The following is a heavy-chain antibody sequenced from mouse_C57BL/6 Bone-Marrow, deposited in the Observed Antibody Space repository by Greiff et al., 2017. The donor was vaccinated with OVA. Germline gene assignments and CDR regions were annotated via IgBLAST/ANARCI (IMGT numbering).Heavy chain of an antibody. CDR1: GFSLTSYG. V-gene: IGHV2-4*01. CDR2: IWSGGST. J-gene: IGHJ4*01. D-gene: IGHD4-1*01. Sequence: QVQLQQPGPGLVQPSQSLSITCTVSGFSLTSYGVHWVRQPPGKGLEWLGVIWSGGSTDYYAAFISRLSISKDNSKSQVFFKMNSLQADDTATYYCAKRGLGRFYAMDYWGQGTSVTVSS. CDR3: AKRGLGRFYAMDY.